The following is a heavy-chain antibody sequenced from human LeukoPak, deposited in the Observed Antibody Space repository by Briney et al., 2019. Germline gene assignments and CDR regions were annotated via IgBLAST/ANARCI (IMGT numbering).Heavy chain of an antibody. J-gene: IGHJ3*02. V-gene: IGHV4-39*07. D-gene: IGHD3-10*01. CDR1: GGSISSSSYY. CDR3: ARFDYGSGSYQYAFDI. CDR2: IYYSGST. Sequence: SETLSLTCTVSGGSISSSSYYWGWIRQPPGKGLEWIGSIYYSGSTYYNPSLKSRVTISVDTSKNQFSLKLSSVTAADTAVYYCARFDYGSGSYQYAFDIWGQGTMVTVSS.